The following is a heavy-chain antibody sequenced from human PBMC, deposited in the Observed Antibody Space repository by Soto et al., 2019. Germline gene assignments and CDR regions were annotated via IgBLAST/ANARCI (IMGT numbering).Heavy chain of an antibody. J-gene: IGHJ3*02. CDR2: IYYSGST. D-gene: IGHD5-12*01. CDR1: GGSVSSGAYY. CDR3: ARARLRAVYAFDI. Sequence: SETLSLTCTVSGGSVSSGAYYWTWIRQRPWKGLEWIGYIYYSGSTYYSPSLKSRLSISLDTSKNQFSLRLSSVTAADTAMYYCARARLRAVYAFDIWGQGXMVTV. V-gene: IGHV4-31*03.